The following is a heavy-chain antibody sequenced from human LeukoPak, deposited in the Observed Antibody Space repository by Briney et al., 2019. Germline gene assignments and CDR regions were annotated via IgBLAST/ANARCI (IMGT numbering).Heavy chain of an antibody. CDR3: ARDISGFDY. Sequence: GGSLRLSCAAPGFTFSSYWMSWVRQAPGKGLEWVANIKQDGSEKYYVDSVKGRFTISRDNAKNSLYLQMNSLRAEDTAVYYCARDISGFDYWGQGTLVTVSS. CDR1: GFTFSSYW. CDR2: IKQDGSEK. D-gene: IGHD3-9*01. J-gene: IGHJ4*02. V-gene: IGHV3-7*01.